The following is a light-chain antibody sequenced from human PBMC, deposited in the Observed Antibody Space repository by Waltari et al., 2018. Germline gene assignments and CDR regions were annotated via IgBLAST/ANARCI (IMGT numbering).Light chain of an antibody. V-gene: IGKV3-15*01. CDR1: QNIRTS. CDR2: GAS. J-gene: IGKJ2*01. Sequence: EIVMTQSPGTLPVSPGERVTLYCRARQNIRTSLAWYQQGPGQPPRLLIYGASNVATGLPGRVSGSGSGTDFTLTIASLQSEDFAVYYCQQYYNWPYNFGQGTKLEI. CDR3: QQYYNWPYN.